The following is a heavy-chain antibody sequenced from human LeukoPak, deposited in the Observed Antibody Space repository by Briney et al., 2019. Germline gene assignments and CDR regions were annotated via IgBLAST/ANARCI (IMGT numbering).Heavy chain of an antibody. D-gene: IGHD3-22*01. CDR3: VRRHSYYYDSSGYYYVGYFDY. V-gene: IGHV4-39*01. Sequence: SETLSLTCTVSGGSISSSSYYWGWIRQPPGKGLEWIGSIYYSGSTYYNPSLKSRVTISVDTSKNQFSLKLSSVTAADTAVYYCVRRHSYYYDSSGYYYVGYFDYWGQGTLVTVSS. J-gene: IGHJ4*02. CDR1: GGSISSSSYY. CDR2: IYYSGST.